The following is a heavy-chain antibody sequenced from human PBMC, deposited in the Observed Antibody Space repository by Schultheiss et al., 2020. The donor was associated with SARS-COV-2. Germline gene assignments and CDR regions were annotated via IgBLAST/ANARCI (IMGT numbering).Heavy chain of an antibody. Sequence: SVKVSCKASGGTFSSYAISWVRQAPGQGLEWMGGIIPIFGTTNYAQKFQGRVTITADESTSTAYMELSSLRSEDTAVYYCARDRYDFWSGYVSYWYFDLGAVAPWSPSPQ. J-gene: IGHJ2*01. CDR1: GGTFSSYA. D-gene: IGHD3-3*01. CDR3: ARDRYDFWSGYVSYWYFDL. V-gene: IGHV1-69*13. CDR2: IIPIFGTT.